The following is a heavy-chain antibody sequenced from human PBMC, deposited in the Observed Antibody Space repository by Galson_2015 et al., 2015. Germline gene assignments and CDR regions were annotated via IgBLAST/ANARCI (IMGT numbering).Heavy chain of an antibody. CDR1: GFTFSSYG. J-gene: IGHJ4*02. Sequence: SLRLSCAASGFTFSSYGMHWVRQAPGKGLEWVAVISYDGSNKYYADSVKGRFTISRDNSKNTLYLQMNSLRAEDTAVYYCARDTHYGGKVPTDYWGQGTLVTVPS. D-gene: IGHD4-23*01. CDR2: ISYDGSNK. CDR3: ARDTHYGGKVPTDY. V-gene: IGHV3-30*03.